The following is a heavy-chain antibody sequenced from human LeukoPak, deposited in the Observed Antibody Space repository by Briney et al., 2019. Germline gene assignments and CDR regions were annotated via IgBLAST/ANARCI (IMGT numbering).Heavy chain of an antibody. CDR3: AKGEQLVPYYYYYVDV. CDR2: ISGSGGST. D-gene: IGHD6-6*01. CDR1: GFTFSSYA. J-gene: IGHJ6*03. V-gene: IGHV3-23*01. Sequence: PGGSLRLSCAASGFTFSSYAMSWVRQAAGKGLEWVSAISGSGGSTYYADSVKGRFTISRDNSKNTLYLQMNSLRAEDTAVYYCAKGEQLVPYYYYYVDVWGKGTTVTVSS.